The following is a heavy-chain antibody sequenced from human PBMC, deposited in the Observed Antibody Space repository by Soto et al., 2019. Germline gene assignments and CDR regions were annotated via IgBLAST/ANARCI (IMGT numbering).Heavy chain of an antibody. V-gene: IGHV4-34*01. CDR2: INHSGST. Sequence: SETLSLTCAVYGGSFSGYYWSWIRQPPGKGLEWIGEINHSGSTNYNPSLKSRVTISVDTSKNQFSLELSSVTAADTAVYYCARGRSGYSYGLIDYWGQGTLVTVSS. CDR3: ARGRSGYSYGLIDY. J-gene: IGHJ4*02. D-gene: IGHD5-18*01. CDR1: GGSFSGYY.